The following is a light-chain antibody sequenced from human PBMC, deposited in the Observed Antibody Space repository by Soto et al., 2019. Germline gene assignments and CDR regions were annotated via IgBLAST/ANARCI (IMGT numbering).Light chain of an antibody. Sequence: SVLTQPRSVSGSPGQSVTISCTGTSSDVGGYNYVSWYQQHPGKAPKVMIYDVSERPSGVPDRFSGSKSGNTASLTISGLQAEDEADYYCCSYAGSPRYVFGTGTKATVL. V-gene: IGLV2-11*01. CDR2: DVS. CDR3: CSYAGSPRYV. J-gene: IGLJ1*01. CDR1: SSDVGGYNY.